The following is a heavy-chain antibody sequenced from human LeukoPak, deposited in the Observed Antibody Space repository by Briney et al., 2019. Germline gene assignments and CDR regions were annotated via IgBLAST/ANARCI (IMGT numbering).Heavy chain of an antibody. CDR3: VRVLGGSGGYYHFDY. J-gene: IGHJ4*02. V-gene: IGHV3-74*01. CDR2: VNSDGLNT. CDR1: GFTFTSYW. D-gene: IGHD3-22*01. Sequence: PGGSLRLSCVTSGFTFTSYWMHWVRQAPGKGLEWVSNVNSDGLNTKYADSVKGRFTISRDNAERTLYLHMNSLRVEDTAVYYCVRVLGGSGGYYHFDYWGQGTLVTVSS.